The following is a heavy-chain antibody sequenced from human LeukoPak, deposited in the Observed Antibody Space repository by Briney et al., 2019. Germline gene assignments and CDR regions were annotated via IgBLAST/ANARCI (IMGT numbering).Heavy chain of an antibody. J-gene: IGHJ4*02. V-gene: IGHV4-61*05. CDR1: GYSISSGYY. CDR2: IHYSGST. CDR3: ARQRDDTKYYDFWSGYWVWDY. D-gene: IGHD3-3*01. Sequence: SETLSLTCTVSGYSISSGYYWGWIRQPPGKELEWIAYIHYSGSTNYNPSLKSRVTISVDTSKNQFSLKLSSVTAADTAVYYCARQRDDTKYYDFWSGYWVWDYWGQGTLVTVSS.